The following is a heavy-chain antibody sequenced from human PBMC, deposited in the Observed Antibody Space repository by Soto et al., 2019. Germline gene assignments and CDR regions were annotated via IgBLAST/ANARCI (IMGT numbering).Heavy chain of an antibody. CDR2: INHSGST. D-gene: IGHD3-9*01. V-gene: IGHV4-39*07. J-gene: IGHJ4*02. CDR1: GGSISSSSYY. CDR3: ARRALRYFDWLSRHFDY. Sequence: SETLSLTCTVSGGSISSSSYYWGWIRQPPGKGLEWIGEINHSGSTNYNPSLKSRVTISVDTSKNQFSLKLSSVTAADTAVYYCARRALRYFDWLSRHFDYWGQGTLVTVSS.